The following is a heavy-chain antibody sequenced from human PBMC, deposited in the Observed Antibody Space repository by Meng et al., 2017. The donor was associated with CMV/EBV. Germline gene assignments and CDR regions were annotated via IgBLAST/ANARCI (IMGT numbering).Heavy chain of an antibody. CDR3: ARDEGGYSAETRYDY. D-gene: IGHD5-12*01. Sequence: GGSLRLSCKASGYTFTGYYMHWVRQAPGQGLEWMGWINPNSGGTNYAQKFQGRVTMTRDTSISTAYMELSRLRSDDTAVYYCARDEGGYSAETRYDYWGQGTLVTVSS. CDR1: GYTFTGYY. V-gene: IGHV1-2*02. J-gene: IGHJ4*02. CDR2: INPNSGGT.